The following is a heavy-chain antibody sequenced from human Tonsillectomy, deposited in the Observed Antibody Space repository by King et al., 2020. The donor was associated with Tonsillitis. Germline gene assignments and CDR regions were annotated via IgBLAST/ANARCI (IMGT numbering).Heavy chain of an antibody. V-gene: IGHV4-39*01. CDR1: GGSISTSSYY. Sequence: LQLQESGPGLVKPSETLSLTCTVSGGSISTSSYYWGWIRQPPGKGLEWIGSVYKSGSTYYNPSLKSRVTISVDTSKNQFSLQLTSVTAAYTAVYFCARPSAGAAGTGEFASWGLGPLVTVSS. J-gene: IGHJ4*02. D-gene: IGHD1-1*01. CDR2: VYKSGST. CDR3: ARPSAGAAGTGEFAS.